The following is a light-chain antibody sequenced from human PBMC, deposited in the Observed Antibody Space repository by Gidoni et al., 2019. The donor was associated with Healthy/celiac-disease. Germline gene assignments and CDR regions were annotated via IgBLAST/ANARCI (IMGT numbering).Light chain of an antibody. CDR1: SSNIGSNY. J-gene: IGLJ3*02. CDR2: RNH. V-gene: IGLV1-47*01. Sequence: QSVLTQPPSASGTPGHRVTISCSGSSSNIGSNYLSRYQPLPGTAPKLLIFRNHQRPSRVLARLACSKSGTSASLAISGLRSEDEADYYCAAWDDSLSGWVFGGGTKLTVL. CDR3: AAWDDSLSGWV.